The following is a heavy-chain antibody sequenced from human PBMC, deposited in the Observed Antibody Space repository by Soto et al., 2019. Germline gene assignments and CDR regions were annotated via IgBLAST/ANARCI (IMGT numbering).Heavy chain of an antibody. V-gene: IGHV1-69*04. Sequence: SVKVSGKASGGTFSSYTISWVRQAPGQGLEWMGRIIPILGIANYAQKFQGRVTITADKSTSTAYMELSSLRSEDTAVYYCARDRGYSGYEFDYWGQGTLVTVSS. CDR2: IIPILGIA. CDR1: GGTFSSYT. CDR3: ARDRGYSGYEFDY. J-gene: IGHJ4*02. D-gene: IGHD5-12*01.